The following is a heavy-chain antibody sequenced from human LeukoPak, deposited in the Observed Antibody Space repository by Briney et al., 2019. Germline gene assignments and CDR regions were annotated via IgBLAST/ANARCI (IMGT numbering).Heavy chain of an antibody. CDR2: ISSSSSYI. Sequence: PGGSLRLSCAASGFTFSSYSMNWVRQAPGKGLEWVSSISSSSSYIYYADSVKGRSTISRDNAKNSLYLQMNSLRAEDTAVYYCAREGYYDSSGTDYWGQGTLVTVSS. J-gene: IGHJ4*02. V-gene: IGHV3-21*01. CDR3: AREGYYDSSGTDY. CDR1: GFTFSSYS. D-gene: IGHD3-22*01.